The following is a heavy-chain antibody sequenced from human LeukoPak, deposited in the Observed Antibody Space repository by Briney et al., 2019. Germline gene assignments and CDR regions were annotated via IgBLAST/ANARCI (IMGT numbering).Heavy chain of an antibody. CDR1: GGSISSYY. V-gene: IGHV4-59*01. J-gene: IGHJ6*03. CDR3: ARAPGKIAAAGYFVYYYMDV. D-gene: IGHD6-13*01. CDR2: IYYSGST. Sequence: PSETLSLTCTVSGGSISSYYWSWIRQPPGKGLEWIGYIYYSGSTNYNPSLKSRVTISVDTSKNQFSLKLSSVTAADTAVYYCARAPGKIAAAGYFVYYYMDVWGKGTTVTVSS.